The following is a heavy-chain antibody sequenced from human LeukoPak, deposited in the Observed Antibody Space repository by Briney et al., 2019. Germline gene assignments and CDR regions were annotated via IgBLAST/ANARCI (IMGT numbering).Heavy chain of an antibody. CDR1: GGSISSSSYY. CDR3: ARQTITMIVVVSPHAFDI. V-gene: IGHV4-39*01. J-gene: IGHJ3*02. Sequence: SETLSLTCTVSGGSISSSSYYWSWIRQPPGKGLEWIGSIYYSGSTYYNPSLKSRVTISVDTSKNQFSLKLSSVTAADTAVYYCARQTITMIVVVSPHAFDIWGQGTMVTVSS. CDR2: IYYSGST. D-gene: IGHD3-22*01.